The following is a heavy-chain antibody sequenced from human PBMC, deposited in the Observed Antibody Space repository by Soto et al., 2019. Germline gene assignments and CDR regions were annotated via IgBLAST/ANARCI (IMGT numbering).Heavy chain of an antibody. Sequence: EVQLLESGGGLVQPGGSLRLSCAASGFTFSNYAMSWVRQAPGKGLEWVSTLRIGGSITYYADSVKGRFIVSRDNSKNTLYLLMNGLRAEDTAVYYCAKGHYYYDSSGYRHFDYWGQGTLVTVSS. CDR3: AKGHYYYDSSGYRHFDY. J-gene: IGHJ4*02. D-gene: IGHD3-22*01. CDR1: GFTFSNYA. CDR2: LRIGGSIT. V-gene: IGHV3-23*01.